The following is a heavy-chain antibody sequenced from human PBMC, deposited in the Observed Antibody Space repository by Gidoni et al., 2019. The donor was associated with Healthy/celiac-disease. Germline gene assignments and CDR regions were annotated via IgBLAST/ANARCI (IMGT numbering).Heavy chain of an antibody. Sequence: QVQLQESGPGLVKPSETLSLTCTVSGGSISSYYCSWIRQPPGKGLEWNGYIYYSGSTNYNPSLKSRVTISVDTSKNQCSLKLSSVTAADTAVYYCASGIGWFDPWCQGTLVTVSS. J-gene: IGHJ5*02. CDR3: ASGIGWFDP. V-gene: IGHV4-59*08. CDR1: GGSISSYY. CDR2: IYYSGST.